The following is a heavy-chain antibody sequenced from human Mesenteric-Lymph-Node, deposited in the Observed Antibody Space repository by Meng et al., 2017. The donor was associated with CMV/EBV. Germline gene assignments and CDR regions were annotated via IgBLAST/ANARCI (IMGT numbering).Heavy chain of an antibody. J-gene: IGHJ4*02. Sequence: ACNSSYDWSWTRQPPGKGLEWIGFIYHSGSTNYNPSLKSRLTMSVDTSKKQFSLKLSSVTAADTAVYYCARIGSGYCSGGSCFGVDYWGQGTLVTVSS. CDR1: ACNSSYD. D-gene: IGHD2-15*01. CDR2: IYHSGST. CDR3: ARIGSGYCSGGSCFGVDY. V-gene: IGHV4-59*12.